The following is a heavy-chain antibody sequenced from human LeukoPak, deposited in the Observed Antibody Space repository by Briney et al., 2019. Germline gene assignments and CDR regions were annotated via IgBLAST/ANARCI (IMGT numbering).Heavy chain of an antibody. D-gene: IGHD2-15*01. V-gene: IGHV1-8*03. CDR3: ARGGGSAYYYYYMDV. J-gene: IGHJ6*03. CDR1: GYTFTSYD. CDR2: MNPNSGNT. Sequence: ASVKVSCKASGYTFTSYDINWVRQATGQGLEWMGWMNPNSGNTGYAQKFQGRVTITRNTSISTAYMERSSLRSEDTAVYYCARGGGSAYYYYYMDVWGKGTTVTVSS.